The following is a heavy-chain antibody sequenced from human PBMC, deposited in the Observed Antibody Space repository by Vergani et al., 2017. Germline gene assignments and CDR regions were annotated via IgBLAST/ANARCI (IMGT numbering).Heavy chain of an antibody. CDR3: AMSRGYYYSGGVC. V-gene: IGHV3-48*03. CDR2: ISSSGSTI. J-gene: IGHJ4*02. D-gene: IGHD3-22*01. CDR1: GFTFSSYE. Sequence: EVQLVESGGGLVQPGGSLRLSCAASGFTFSSYEMNWVRQVPGKGLEWVSYISSSGSTIYYADSVKGRFTISRDNAKNSLYLQMNSLRAEDTAVYYCAMSRGYYYSGGVCWGQGALVTVAS.